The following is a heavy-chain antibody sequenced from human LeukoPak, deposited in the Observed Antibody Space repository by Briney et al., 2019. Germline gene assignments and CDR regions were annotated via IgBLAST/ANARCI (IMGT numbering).Heavy chain of an antibody. CDR3: AKGRLLNCRGGCYIFDY. CDR2: ISYDGSKK. CDR1: GFTFSSYG. Sequence: GGSLRLSCASSGFTFSSYGMHWVRQAPGKGLEWVVVISYDGSKKYYADSVKGRFTVSRDNSNNTLYLQVNGLRTEDTAVYYCAKGRLLNCRGGCYIFDYWGQGTVVTVSS. J-gene: IGHJ4*02. D-gene: IGHD2-21*02. V-gene: IGHV3-33*05.